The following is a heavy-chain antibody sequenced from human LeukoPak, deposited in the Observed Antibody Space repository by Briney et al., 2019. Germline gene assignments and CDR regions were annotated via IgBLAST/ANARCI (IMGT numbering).Heavy chain of an antibody. Sequence: SETLSLTCTVSGGSISSYYWSWIRQPPGKGLEWIGYIYYSGSTNYNPSLKSRVTISVDTSKNQFSLKLSSVTAADTAVYYCARVSGYQILDYWGQGTLVTVSS. J-gene: IGHJ4*02. V-gene: IGHV4-59*01. CDR3: ARVSGYQILDY. CDR2: IYYSGST. D-gene: IGHD5-12*01. CDR1: GGSISSYY.